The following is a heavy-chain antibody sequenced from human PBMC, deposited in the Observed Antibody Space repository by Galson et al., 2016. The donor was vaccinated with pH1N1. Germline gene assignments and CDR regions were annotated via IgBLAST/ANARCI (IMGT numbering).Heavy chain of an antibody. Sequence: SLRLSCATSRFFLSNYAMSWVRQAPGQGLEWVSSLSGSGDSSDYADSVKGRFTISRDNSKNTLYLQMNSLRAEDTAVYFCAKSFYDSRGYTLKGHFDMWGPGTLVTVSS. D-gene: IGHD3-22*01. CDR3: AKSFYDSRGYTLKGHFDM. V-gene: IGHV3-23*01. J-gene: IGHJ3*02. CDR1: RFFLSNYA. CDR2: LSGSGDSS.